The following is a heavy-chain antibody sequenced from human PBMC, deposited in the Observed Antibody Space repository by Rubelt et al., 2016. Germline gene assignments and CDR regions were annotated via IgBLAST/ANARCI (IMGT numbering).Heavy chain of an antibody. CDR1: GFTFNDYA. D-gene: IGHD3-10*01. J-gene: IGHJ2*01. V-gene: IGHV3-43*02. CDR2: ISGDGTKT. Sequence: EVQLVESGGGVVQPGGSLRLSCAASGFTFNDYAMHWVRQAPGKGLEWVSLISGDGTKTYYADSLKGRFAISRDNSKNSLYLQMNSLSSEDAAFYYCTKGGGHNDFDLWGRGTLVTVSS. CDR3: TKGGGHNDFDL.